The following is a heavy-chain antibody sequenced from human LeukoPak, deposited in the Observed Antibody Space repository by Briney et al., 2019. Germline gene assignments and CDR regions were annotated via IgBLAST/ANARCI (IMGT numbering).Heavy chain of an antibody. V-gene: IGHV3-23*01. CDR3: ANSYCRSSTCHPYYFDY. Sequence: PGGSLRLSCDASGFNFRKYGMTWVRQAPGKGLEWVSSITVDGEDTFYADSVKGRFTISRDNAKNTLYPQMNSLRAEDTAVYYCANSYCRSSTCHPYYFDYWGRGTLVTVSS. D-gene: IGHD2-2*01. CDR2: ITVDGEDT. J-gene: IGHJ4*02. CDR1: GFNFRKYG.